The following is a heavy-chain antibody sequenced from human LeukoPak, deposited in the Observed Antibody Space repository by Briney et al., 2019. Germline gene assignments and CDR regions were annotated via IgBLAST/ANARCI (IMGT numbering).Heavy chain of an antibody. Sequence: NPSQTLSLTCTVSGVSISSGSYYWSWIRQPAGKGLEWIGRIYTSGSTNYNPSLKSRVTISVDTSKNQFSLKLSSVTAADTAVYYCARHDDFSRAFDIWGQGTMVTVSS. CDR2: IYTSGST. J-gene: IGHJ3*02. V-gene: IGHV4-61*02. CDR1: GVSISSGSYY. CDR3: ARHDDFSRAFDI. D-gene: IGHD4-11*01.